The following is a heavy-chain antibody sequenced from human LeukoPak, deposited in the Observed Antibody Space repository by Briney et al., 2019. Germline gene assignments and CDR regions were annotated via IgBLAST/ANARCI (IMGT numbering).Heavy chain of an antibody. V-gene: IGHV3-48*02. Sequence: PGGSLRLSCAASGFAFSSYNMNWVRQAPGKGLEWTSYIGSSGSPTHYADSVGGRFTISRHNAKNSLYLQMNSLRDEDTAVYFCARRPYSDTSGRLSDVWGQGTTVTVSS. D-gene: IGHD3-22*01. CDR1: GFAFSSYN. CDR2: IGSSGSPT. CDR3: ARRPYSDTSGRLSDV. J-gene: IGHJ6*02.